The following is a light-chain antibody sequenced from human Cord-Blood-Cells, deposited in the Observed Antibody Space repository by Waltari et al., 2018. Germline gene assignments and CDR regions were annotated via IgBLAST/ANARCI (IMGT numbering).Light chain of an antibody. Sequence: QSALTQPASVSGSPGQSITIPCTGTSSDVGRYNLASRYQQHPGKAPKLMIYEGSKRPSGVSNRFSGSKSGNTASLTISGLQAEDEADYYCCSYAGSSTYVVFGGGTKLTVL. CDR2: EGS. CDR1: SSDVGRYNL. V-gene: IGLV2-23*01. CDR3: CSYAGSSTYVV. J-gene: IGLJ2*01.